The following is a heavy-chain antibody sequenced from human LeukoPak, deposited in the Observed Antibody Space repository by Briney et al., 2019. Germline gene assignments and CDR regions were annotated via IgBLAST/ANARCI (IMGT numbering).Heavy chain of an antibody. CDR3: VRRGDASSGWGDHDY. J-gene: IGHJ4*02. CDR2: ISYDGSNK. CDR1: GFTFSSYA. D-gene: IGHD6-19*01. Sequence: GRSLRLSCAASGFTFSSYAMHWVRQAPGKGLEWVAVISYDGSNKYYADSVKGRFTISRDNSKNMLHLQMSSLTGEDTALYYCVRRGDASSGWGDHDYWGQGALVTVSS. V-gene: IGHV3-30*04.